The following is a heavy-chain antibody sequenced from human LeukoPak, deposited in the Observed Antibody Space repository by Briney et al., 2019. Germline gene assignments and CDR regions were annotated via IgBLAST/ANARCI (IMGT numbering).Heavy chain of an antibody. V-gene: IGHV1-2*02. D-gene: IGHD3-10*01. CDR1: GYSFISYY. Sequence: ASVKVSCKASGYSFISYYMHWVRQAPGQGLEWMGWINPNSGGTNYAQKFQGRVTMTRDTSITTAYMELSRLTSDDTAVYYCAREGYYYGSGSYYKPFDYWGQGTLVTVSS. J-gene: IGHJ4*02. CDR3: AREGYYYGSGSYYKPFDY. CDR2: INPNSGGT.